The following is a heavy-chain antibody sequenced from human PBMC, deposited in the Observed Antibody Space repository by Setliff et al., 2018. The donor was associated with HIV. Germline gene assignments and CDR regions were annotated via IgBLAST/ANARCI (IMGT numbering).Heavy chain of an antibody. V-gene: IGHV1-69*13. D-gene: IGHD3-9*01. CDR1: GGRFSNYG. Sequence: SVTVSCKASGGRFSNYGISWVRQAPGQGLEWMGRIIPIFGTTNYAQMFQGRVTMTADESTSTAYMELSSLISEDTAVYYCARAVVPTYYDVLTGYVYYMDVWGKGTTVTVSS. J-gene: IGHJ6*03. CDR2: IIPIFGTT. CDR3: ARAVVPTYYDVLTGYVYYMDV.